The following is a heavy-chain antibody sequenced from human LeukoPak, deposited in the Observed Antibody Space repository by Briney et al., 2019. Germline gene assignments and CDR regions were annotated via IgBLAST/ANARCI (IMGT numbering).Heavy chain of an antibody. CDR2: IYTSGST. V-gene: IGHV4-4*08. CDR3: ARQSGSSVVFDY. CDR1: SGSISSCY. D-gene: IGHD5-12*01. J-gene: IGHJ4*02. Sequence: SEALSLTCTLSSGSISSCYPICIRTPPEKGLEWIGYIYTSGSTNHNPSLKSRVTISVDTSKNQYSLKLSSVTAADTAVYYCARQSGSSVVFDYWGQGTLVAVSS.